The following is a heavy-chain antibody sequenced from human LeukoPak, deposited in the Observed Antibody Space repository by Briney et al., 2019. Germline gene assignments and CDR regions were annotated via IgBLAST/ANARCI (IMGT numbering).Heavy chain of an antibody. CDR1: GFTFSSYG. V-gene: IGHV3-30*03. J-gene: IGHJ4*02. CDR2: ISYDGSNK. Sequence: GGSLRLSCAASGFTFSSYGMHWVRQAPGKGLEWVAVISYDGSNKYYADSVKGRFTISRDNSKNTLYLQMNSLRAEDTAVYYCARDPALHYCGSGSYQSYFDYWGQGTLVTVSS. CDR3: ARDPALHYCGSGSYQSYFDY. D-gene: IGHD3-10*01.